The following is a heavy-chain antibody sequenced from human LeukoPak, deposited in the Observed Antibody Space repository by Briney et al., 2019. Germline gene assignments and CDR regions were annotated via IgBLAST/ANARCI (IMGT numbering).Heavy chain of an antibody. D-gene: IGHD3-22*01. CDR3: ARDKKNNYYDSSGPHELDY. CDR1: GYTFTSYG. V-gene: IGHV1-18*01. Sequence: ASVKVSCKASGYTFTSYGISWARQAPGQGLEWMGWISAYNGNTNYAQKLQGRVTMTTDTSTSTAYMELRSLRSDDTAVYYCARDKKNNYYDSSGPHELDYWGQGTLVTVSS. CDR2: ISAYNGNT. J-gene: IGHJ4*02.